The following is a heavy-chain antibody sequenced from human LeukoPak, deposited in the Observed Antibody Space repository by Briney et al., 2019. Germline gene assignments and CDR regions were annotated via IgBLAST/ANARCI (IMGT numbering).Heavy chain of an antibody. CDR2: IDWDDDK. CDR3: ARILCSGSPKYYFDY. CDR1: GFSLSTSGMC. Sequence: SGPALVKPTQTLTLTCTSSGFSLSTSGMCVSWIRQPPGKALEWLARIDWDDDKYYSTSLKTRLTISKDTSKNQVVLTMTNMDPVDTATYYCARILCSGSPKYYFDYWGQGTLVTVSS. V-gene: IGHV2-70*11. J-gene: IGHJ4*02. D-gene: IGHD3-10*02.